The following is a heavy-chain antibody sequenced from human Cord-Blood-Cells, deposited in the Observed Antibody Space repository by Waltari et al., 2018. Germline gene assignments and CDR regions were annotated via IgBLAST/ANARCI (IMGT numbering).Heavy chain of an antibody. CDR2: NNPNSGGN. J-gene: IGHJ4*02. D-gene: IGHD1-26*01. Sequence: QVQLVQSGAEVKKPGASVKVSCKASGYTFTGYYMHWVRQAPVQGLEGMGRNNPNSGGNDYAQKFQGRGTMTRDTSISTAYMELSRLRSDDTAVDYCARGPSGYFDYWGQGTLVTVSS. V-gene: IGHV1-2*06. CDR1: GYTFTGYY. CDR3: ARGPSGYFDY.